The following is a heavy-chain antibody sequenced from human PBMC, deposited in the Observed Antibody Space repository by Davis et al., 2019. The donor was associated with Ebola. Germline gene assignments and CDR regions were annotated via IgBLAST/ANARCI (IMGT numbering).Heavy chain of an antibody. Sequence: ASVKVSCKASGYTFSGYLIHWVRQAPGQGPEWMACINPKSDDIRLAQNFQGRVIVTRDASISTAYMELSGLKSDDTAIYYCARELWPSGEFDYWGQGTLVTVSS. V-gene: IGHV1-2*02. J-gene: IGHJ4*02. CDR1: GYTFSGYL. D-gene: IGHD3-10*01. CDR3: ARELWPSGEFDY. CDR2: INPKSDDI.